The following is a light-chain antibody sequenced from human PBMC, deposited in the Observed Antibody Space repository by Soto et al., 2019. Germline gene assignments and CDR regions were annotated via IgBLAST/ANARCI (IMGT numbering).Light chain of an antibody. J-gene: IGLJ2*01. CDR3: SSFAGNNNLV. CDR1: SSDVGGYNY. V-gene: IGLV2-8*01. CDR2: EVS. Sequence: QSARTQPPSASGSPGQSVTDSCTGTSSDVGGYNYVSWYQQHPGKAPKLMISEVSKRPSGVPDRFSGSKSGNTASLTVSGLQAEDEADYYCSSFAGNNNLVFGGGTKLTVL.